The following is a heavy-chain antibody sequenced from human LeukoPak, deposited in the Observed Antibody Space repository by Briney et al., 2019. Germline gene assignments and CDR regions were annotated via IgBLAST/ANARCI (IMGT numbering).Heavy chain of an antibody. CDR3: ARHSQFWSGLKYYYGMDV. Sequence: SETLSLTCTVSGGSISSYYWSWIRQPPGNGLEWIGYIYYSGGTNYNPSLKSRVTISVDTSKNQFSLKLSSVTAADTAVYYCARHSQFWSGLKYYYGMDVWGQGTTVTVSS. D-gene: IGHD3-3*01. V-gene: IGHV4-59*08. CDR2: IYYSGGT. J-gene: IGHJ6*02. CDR1: GGSISSYY.